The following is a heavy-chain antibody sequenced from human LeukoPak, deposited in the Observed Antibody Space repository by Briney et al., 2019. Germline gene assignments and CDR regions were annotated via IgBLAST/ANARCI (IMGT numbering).Heavy chain of an antibody. J-gene: IGHJ5*02. CDR2: ISGSGGST. V-gene: IGHV3-23*01. CDR1: GFTFSSYA. D-gene: IGHD1-1*01. Sequence: GGSLRLSCAASGFTFSSYAMSWVRQAPGKGLEWVSAISGSGGSTYYADSVKGRFTISRDNSKNTLYLQMNSLRAEDTAVYYCARDVPGSIGTTARFDPWGQGTLVTVSS. CDR3: ARDVPGSIGTTARFDP.